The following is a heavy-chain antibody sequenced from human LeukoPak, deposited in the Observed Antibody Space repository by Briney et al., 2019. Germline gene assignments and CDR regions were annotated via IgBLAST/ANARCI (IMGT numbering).Heavy chain of an antibody. V-gene: IGHV4-34*01. D-gene: IGHD3-9*01. CDR1: GGAFSGYY. J-gene: IGHJ1*01. Sequence: SETLSLTCAVYGGAFSGYYWSWIRQPPGKGLEWIGEINHSGSTNYNPSLKRRVTISVDTSKNQFSLKLSSVTAADTAVYYCAREDDRGDFQHWGQGTLVTVSS. CDR2: INHSGST. CDR3: AREDDRGDFQH.